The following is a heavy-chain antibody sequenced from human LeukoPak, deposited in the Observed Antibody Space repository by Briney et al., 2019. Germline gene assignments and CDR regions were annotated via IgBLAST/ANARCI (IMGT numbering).Heavy chain of an antibody. CDR2: IIPILGIA. V-gene: IGHV1-69*04. CDR3: ARDSSSWPNWFDP. D-gene: IGHD6-13*01. J-gene: IGHJ5*02. Sequence: SVKVSCKASGGTFSSYAISWVRQAPGQGLEWMGRIIPILGIANYAQKFQDRVTITADKSTSTAYMELSSLRSEDTAVYYCARDSSSWPNWFDPWGQGTLVTVSS. CDR1: GGTFSSYA.